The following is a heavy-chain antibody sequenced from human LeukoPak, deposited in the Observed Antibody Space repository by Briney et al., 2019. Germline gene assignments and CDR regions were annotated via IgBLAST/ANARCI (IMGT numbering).Heavy chain of an antibody. CDR1: GYTFTSYG. CDR2: ISAYNGNT. V-gene: IGHV1-18*01. J-gene: IGHJ4*02. CDR3: ARDGRPFLGYYYDSSGYYYYFDY. Sequence: ASVKVSCKASGYTFTSYGISWVRQAPGQGLEWVGWISAYNGNTNYAQKLQGRVTMTTDTSTSTAYMELRSLRSDDTAVYYCARDGRPFLGYYYDSSGYYYYFDYWGQGTLVTVSS. D-gene: IGHD3-22*01.